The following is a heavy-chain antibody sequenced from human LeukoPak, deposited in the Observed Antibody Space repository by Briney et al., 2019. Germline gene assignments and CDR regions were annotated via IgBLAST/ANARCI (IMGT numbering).Heavy chain of an antibody. CDR3: ARVAVAGAPPSYNWFDP. CDR2: FDPEDGET. J-gene: IGHJ5*02. D-gene: IGHD6-19*01. V-gene: IGHV1-24*01. Sequence: ASVKVSCKVSGYTLTELSMHWVRQAPGKGLERMGGFDPEDGETIYAQKFQGRVTMTEDTSTDTAYMELSSLRSEDTAVYYCARVAVAGAPPSYNWFDPWGQGTLVTVSS. CDR1: GYTLTELS.